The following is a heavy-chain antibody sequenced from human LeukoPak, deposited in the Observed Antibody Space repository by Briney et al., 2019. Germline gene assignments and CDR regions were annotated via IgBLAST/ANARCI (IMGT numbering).Heavy chain of an antibody. J-gene: IGHJ6*03. Sequence: GGSLRLSCAASGFTLSSYSMNWVRQAPGKGLEWVSSISSSSSSYIYYADSVKGRFTISRDNAKNSLYLQMNSLRAEDTAVYYCARDLLTGSYRPFYYIDVWGKGTTVTVSS. CDR1: GFTLSSYS. D-gene: IGHD3-10*01. CDR3: ARDLLTGSYRPFYYIDV. CDR2: ISSSSSSYI. V-gene: IGHV3-21*01.